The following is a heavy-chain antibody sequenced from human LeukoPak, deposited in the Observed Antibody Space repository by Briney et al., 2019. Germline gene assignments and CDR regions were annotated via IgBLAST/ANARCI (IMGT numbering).Heavy chain of an antibody. J-gene: IGHJ3*02. V-gene: IGHV1-18*01. CDR3: VRSGYCYGGTCHSGAFDI. CDR2: ISAYNGNT. Sequence: ASVKVPCKASGYTFTSYGISWVRQAPGQGLEWMGWISAYNGNTNFAQKLQGRITMTTDTSTSTAYMELRSLRSDDTAVYYCVRSGYCYGGTCHSGAFDIWGQGTVVTVSS. D-gene: IGHD2-15*01. CDR1: GYTFTSYG.